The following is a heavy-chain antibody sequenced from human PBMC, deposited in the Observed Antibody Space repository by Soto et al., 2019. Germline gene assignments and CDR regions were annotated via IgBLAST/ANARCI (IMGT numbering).Heavy chain of an antibody. V-gene: IGHV6-1*01. CDR3: ARNAYHNWNYVWDWFDP. CDR1: GDSVSSNSAA. J-gene: IGHJ5*02. D-gene: IGHD1-7*01. CDR2: TYYRSKWYN. Sequence: SQTLSLTCAISGDSVSSNSAAWNWIRQSPSRGLEWLGRTYYRSKWYNDYAVSVKSRITINPDTSKNQFSLQLNSVTPEDTAVYYCARNAYHNWNYVWDWFDPWGQGTLVTVSS.